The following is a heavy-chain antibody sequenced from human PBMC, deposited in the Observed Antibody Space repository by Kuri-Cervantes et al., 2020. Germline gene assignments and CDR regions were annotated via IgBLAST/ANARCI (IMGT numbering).Heavy chain of an antibody. CDR1: GFTFINYN. J-gene: IGHJ6*03. CDR3: AKDRLFGVVWNYMDV. CDR2: ITSSGGFM. D-gene: IGHD3-3*01. V-gene: IGHV3-48*01. Sequence: GGSLRLSCAASGFTFINYNMNWVRQAPGKGLEWVSYITSSGGFMFYADSVKGRFTISRDNAKNSLYLQMNSLRAEDTALYYCAKDRLFGVVWNYMDVWGKGTTVTVSS.